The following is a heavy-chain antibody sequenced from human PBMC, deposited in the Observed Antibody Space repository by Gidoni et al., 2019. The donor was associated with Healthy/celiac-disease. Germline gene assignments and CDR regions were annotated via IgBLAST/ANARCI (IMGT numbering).Heavy chain of an antibody. J-gene: IGHJ6*02. CDR3: ARRESSSYYYYYGMDV. Sequence: QVQLVQSGAEVKKPGSSVKVSCKASGGTFSSYAISGVRQAPGQGLEWMGGIIPIFGTANYAQKFQGRVTITADESTSTAYMELSSLRSEDTAVYYCARRESSSYYYYYGMDVWGQGTTVTVSS. D-gene: IGHD6-6*01. V-gene: IGHV1-69*01. CDR1: GGTFSSYA. CDR2: IIPIFGTA.